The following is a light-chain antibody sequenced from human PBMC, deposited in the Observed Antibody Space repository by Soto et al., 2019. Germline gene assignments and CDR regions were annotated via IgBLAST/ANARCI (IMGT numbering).Light chain of an antibody. V-gene: IGKV3-20*01. J-gene: IGKJ5*01. Sequence: EIVLTQSPGTLSLSPGDRATLSCRASQSVSTSYLAWYQQKPGQAPRLLIYGASSRATGIPDRFSGSGSGTYFTLTISRQEPEDFAVYYWQQYGSSIAFGQGTRLEIK. CDR2: GAS. CDR3: QQYGSSIA. CDR1: QSVSTSY.